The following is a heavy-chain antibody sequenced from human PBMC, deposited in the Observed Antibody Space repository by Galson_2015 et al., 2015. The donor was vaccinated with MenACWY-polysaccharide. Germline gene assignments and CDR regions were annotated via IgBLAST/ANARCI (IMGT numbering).Heavy chain of an antibody. CDR1: GLTFSSFG. CDR2: INSDASST. D-gene: IGHD3-10*01. V-gene: IGHV3-74*01. J-gene: IGHJ6*02. CDR3: VGPLGRGGTGAYGMDA. Sequence: SLRLSCAASGLTFSSFGMHWVRQAPGKGLVWVSRINSDASSTAYADSVKGRFTISRDNAKNTLYLQMNSLRVEDTAVYYCVGPLGRGGTGAYGMDAWGRGTTVTVSS.